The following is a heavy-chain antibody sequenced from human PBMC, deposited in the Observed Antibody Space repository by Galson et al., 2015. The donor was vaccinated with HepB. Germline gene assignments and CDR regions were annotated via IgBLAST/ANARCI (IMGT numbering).Heavy chain of an antibody. V-gene: IGHV4-59*01. CDR3: ARASMRGWFDP. CDR2: IHYSGIT. Sequence: ETLSLTCIVSGGSISSDYWSWIRPSPAKGLEWIGYIHYSGITHYNPSVKSGVTISVDTSKNQFSLKLRSVTSEDTAIYYCARASMRGWFDPWGQGTPVTVSS. CDR1: GGSISSDY. D-gene: IGHD2-21*01. J-gene: IGHJ5*02.